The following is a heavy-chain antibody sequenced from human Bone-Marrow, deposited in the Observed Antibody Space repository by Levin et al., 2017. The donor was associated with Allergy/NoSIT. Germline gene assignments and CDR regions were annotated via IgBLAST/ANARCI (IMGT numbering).Heavy chain of an antibody. CDR3: ARRGTRDTRLKSFDY. Sequence: GESLKISCKASGYTFTSYDINWVRQATGQGLEWMGWMNPNSGNTGYPQKFQGRVTMTRNTSISTAYMELSSLRSEDTAVYYCARRGTRDTRLKSFDYWGQGTLVTVSS. V-gene: IGHV1-8*01. J-gene: IGHJ4*02. CDR2: MNPNSGNT. CDR1: GYTFTSYD.